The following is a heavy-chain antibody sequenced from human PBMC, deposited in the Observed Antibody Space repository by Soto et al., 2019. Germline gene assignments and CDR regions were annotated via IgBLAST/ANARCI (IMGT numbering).Heavy chain of an antibody. CDR2: ISSSGSTI. Sequence: GGSLRLSCAASGFTFSDYYMSWIRQAPGKGLEWVSYISSSGSTIYYADSVKGRFTISRDNAKNSLYLQMNSLRAEDTAVYSCARASYGGNSAEYFQHWGQGTLVTVSS. CDR3: ARASYGGNSAEYFQH. CDR1: GFTFSDYY. J-gene: IGHJ1*01. D-gene: IGHD4-17*01. V-gene: IGHV3-11*01.